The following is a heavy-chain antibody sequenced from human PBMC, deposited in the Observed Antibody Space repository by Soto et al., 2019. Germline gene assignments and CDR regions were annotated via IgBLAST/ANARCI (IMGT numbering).Heavy chain of an antibody. J-gene: IGHJ6*02. D-gene: IGHD3-9*01. CDR3: AGGGGSVQYDILTGYHPYYYYGMDV. CDR2: IIPIFGTA. Sequence: QVQLVQSGAEVKKPGSSVKVSCKASGGTFSSYAISWVRQAPGQGLEWMGGIIPIFGTANYARKFQGRVTITADESTSTAYMELSSLRSEDTAVYYCAGGGGSVQYDILTGYHPYYYYGMDVWGQGTTVTVSS. V-gene: IGHV1-69*01. CDR1: GGTFSSYA.